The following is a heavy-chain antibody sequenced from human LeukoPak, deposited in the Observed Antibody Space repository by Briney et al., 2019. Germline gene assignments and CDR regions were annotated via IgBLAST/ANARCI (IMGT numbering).Heavy chain of an antibody. CDR3: VGGVGWLSDY. J-gene: IGHJ4*01. CDR1: GLTFNTYW. CDR2: IKKDGSET. D-gene: IGHD6-19*01. V-gene: IGHV3-7*04. Sequence: GGSLRLSCAASGLTFNTYWMNWVRQAPGKGPEWVANIKKDGSETKYVVSVQGRFTISRDNAKNSVYLERDSLRVEDTAVYYCVGGVGWLSDYWGHGTLVTVSS.